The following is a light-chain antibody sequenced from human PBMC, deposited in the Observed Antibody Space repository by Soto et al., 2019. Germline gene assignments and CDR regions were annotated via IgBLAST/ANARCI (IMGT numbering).Light chain of an antibody. V-gene: IGKV3-20*01. CDR3: QQYGSAPWT. Sequence: PGTLSLSPGERATLSCRASQSVTSNHLAWYQQKPGQAPRLLIYGASGRATGIPDRFSGSESGTDFTLTISRLEPEDFAVYYCQQYGSAPWTFGQGTKVEIK. CDR1: QSVTSNH. CDR2: GAS. J-gene: IGKJ1*01.